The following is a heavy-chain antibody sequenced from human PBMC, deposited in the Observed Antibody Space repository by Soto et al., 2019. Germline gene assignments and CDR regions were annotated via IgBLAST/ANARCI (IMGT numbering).Heavy chain of an antibody. J-gene: IGHJ6*02. V-gene: IGHV3-74*01. CDR1: GFTFSSYW. Sequence: EVQLVESGGGLVQPGGSLRLSCAASGFTFSSYWVHWVRQAPGRGLVWVSRINGDGSSTNYADSVKGRFTSSRDNAKNTLYLQMNSLRAEDTAVYLCGRGGSGIYGMDVWGQGTTVTVSS. CDR2: INGDGSST. D-gene: IGHD6-13*01. CDR3: GRGGSGIYGMDV.